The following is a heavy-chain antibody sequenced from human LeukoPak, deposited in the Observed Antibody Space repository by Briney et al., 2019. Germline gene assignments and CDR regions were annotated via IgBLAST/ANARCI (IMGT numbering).Heavy chain of an antibody. CDR2: ISGSGGNT. V-gene: IGHV3-23*01. CDR3: AKVLSIAAAGTLTFDAFDI. Sequence: GGSLRLSCAASGFTFSSYAMNWVRQAPGKGLEWVSAISGSGGNTYYADSVKGRFTISRDNSKNTLYLQMNSLRAEDTAVYYCAKVLSIAAAGTLTFDAFDIWGQGTMVTVSS. CDR1: GFTFSSYA. D-gene: IGHD6-13*01. J-gene: IGHJ3*02.